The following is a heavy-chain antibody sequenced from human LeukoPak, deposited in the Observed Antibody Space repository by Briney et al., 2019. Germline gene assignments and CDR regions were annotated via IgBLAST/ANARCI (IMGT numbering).Heavy chain of an antibody. Sequence: PGGSLRLSCEASGVTVSSNYMTWVRQAPGKGLEWVSVIYSGGSTYYADSVKGRFIISRDNSKNTLCLQMNSLRAEDTAVYYCAKELRAAAGTWLDYWGQGTLVAVSS. J-gene: IGHJ4*02. V-gene: IGHV3-53*01. CDR2: IYSGGST. CDR3: AKELRAAAGTWLDY. D-gene: IGHD6-13*01. CDR1: GVTVSSNY.